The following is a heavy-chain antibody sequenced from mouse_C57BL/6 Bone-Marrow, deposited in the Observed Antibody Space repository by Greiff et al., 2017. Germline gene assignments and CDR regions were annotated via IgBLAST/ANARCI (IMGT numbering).Heavy chain of an antibody. V-gene: IGHV1-7*01. CDR1: GYTFTSYW. CDR2: INPSSGST. J-gene: IGHJ1*03. CDR3: AKEGGLWHGYCDV. D-gene: IGHD1-1*02. Sequence: VQLQQSGAELAKPGASVKLSCKASGYTFTSYWMHWVKQRPGQGLEWIGYINPSSGSTKYNQKFKDKATLTAEKSSSTAYMQLSSLTYADSAVYYGAKEGGLWHGYCDVWGTGTTVTVSA.